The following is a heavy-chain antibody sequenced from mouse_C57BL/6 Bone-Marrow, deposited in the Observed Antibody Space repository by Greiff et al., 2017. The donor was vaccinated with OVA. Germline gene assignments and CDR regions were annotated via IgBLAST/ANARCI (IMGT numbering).Heavy chain of an antibody. CDR1: GFNIKDDY. J-gene: IGHJ2*01. V-gene: IGHV14-4*01. CDR2: IDPENGDT. Sequence: EVMLVESGAELVRPGASVKLSCTASGFNIKDDYMHWVKQRPEQGLEWIGWIDPENGDTDYATKFQGKATITADTSSNTAYLQLSSLTSEDTAVYYCTTLYGGRPLDYWGQGTTLTVSS. CDR3: TTLYGGRPLDY. D-gene: IGHD1-1*01.